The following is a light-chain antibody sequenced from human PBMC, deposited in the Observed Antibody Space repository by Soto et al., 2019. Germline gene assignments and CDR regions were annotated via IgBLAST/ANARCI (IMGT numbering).Light chain of an antibody. CDR3: QTWGSGIVV. Sequence: QAVLTQSPSASASLGASVKLTCTLSSGHSNYALAWHQQQSEKGPRYLMKLNSDGSHSKGDGIPDRFSGSSSGAERYLTISSLQSEDEADYYCQTWGSGIVVFGGGTKLTV. CDR1: SGHSNYA. J-gene: IGLJ2*01. CDR2: LNSDGSH. V-gene: IGLV4-69*01.